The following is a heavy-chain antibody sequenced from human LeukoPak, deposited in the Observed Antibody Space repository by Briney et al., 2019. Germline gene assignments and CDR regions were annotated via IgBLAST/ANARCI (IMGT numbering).Heavy chain of an antibody. CDR2: IYTSGST. CDR3: ARDLSRSFSMIRGLIQHREFDF. V-gene: IGHV4-4*07. Sequence: SETLSLTCTVSGGSISSYYWSWIRQPAGKGLEWIGRIYTSGSTNYNPSLKSRVTMSVDTSKNQFSLKLNSVTAADTAVYYCARDLSRSFSMIRGLIQHREFDFWGRGTLVTVSS. D-gene: IGHD3-10*01. CDR1: GGSISSYY. J-gene: IGHJ4*02.